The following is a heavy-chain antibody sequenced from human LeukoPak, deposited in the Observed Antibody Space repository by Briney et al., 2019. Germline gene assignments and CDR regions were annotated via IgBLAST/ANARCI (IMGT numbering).Heavy chain of an antibody. CDR1: GGTFSSYA. Sequence: SVKVSCKASGGTFSSYAISWVRQAPGQGLEWMGGIIPIFGTANYAQKFQGRVTITADESTSTAYMELSSLRSEDTAVYYCARDWRRYSSSPDAFDIWGQGTMVTVSS. CDR3: ARDWRRYSSSPDAFDI. J-gene: IGHJ3*02. CDR2: IIPIFGTA. D-gene: IGHD6-6*01. V-gene: IGHV1-69*13.